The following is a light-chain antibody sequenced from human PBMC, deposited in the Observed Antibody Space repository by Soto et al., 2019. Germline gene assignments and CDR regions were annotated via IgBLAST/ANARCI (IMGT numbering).Light chain of an antibody. CDR1: SSDIGIYNF. V-gene: IGLV2-14*01. J-gene: IGLJ1*01. Sequence: QSALAEPAALSGSPGQSITISCTGTSSDIGIYNFVSWYHQHPGKAPKLIIYEVRYRPSGVSDRFSGSKSDNTAFLSISGLQAEDEGDYYCSSYTSSSSYVFGTGTKVTVL. CDR2: EVR. CDR3: SSYTSSSSYV.